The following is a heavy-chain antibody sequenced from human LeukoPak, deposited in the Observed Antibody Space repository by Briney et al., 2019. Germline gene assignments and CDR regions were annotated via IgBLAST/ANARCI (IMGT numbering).Heavy chain of an antibody. CDR2: INHSGST. D-gene: IGHD3-3*01. J-gene: IGHJ6*02. CDR3: ARKSHTYYDFWSGYSSAAYYGMDV. V-gene: IGHV4-34*01. CDR1: GGSFSGYY. Sequence: SETLSLTCAVYGGSFSGYYWSWIRQPPGKGLESIGEINHSGSTNYNPSLKSRVTISVDTSKNQFSLKLSSVTAAGTAVYYCARKSHTYYDFWSGYSSAAYYGMDVWGQGTTVTVSS.